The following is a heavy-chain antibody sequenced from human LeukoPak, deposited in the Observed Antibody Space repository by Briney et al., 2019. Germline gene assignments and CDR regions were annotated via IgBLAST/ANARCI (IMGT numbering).Heavy chain of an antibody. CDR2: ISGSGGST. CDR3: AKDSEVAASPDWFDP. D-gene: IGHD6-19*01. CDR1: GFTFSSYA. V-gene: IGHV3-23*01. Sequence: GGSLRLSSAASGFTFSSYAMSWVRQAPGKGLEWVSAISGSGGSTYYADSVKGRFTISRDNSKNTLYLQMNSLRAEDTAVYYCAKDSEVAASPDWFDPWGQGTLVTVSS. J-gene: IGHJ5*02.